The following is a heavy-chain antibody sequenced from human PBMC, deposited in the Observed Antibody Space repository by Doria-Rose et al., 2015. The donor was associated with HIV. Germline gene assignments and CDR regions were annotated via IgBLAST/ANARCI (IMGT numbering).Heavy chain of an antibody. J-gene: IGHJ3*02. V-gene: IGHV4-59*01. CDR3: ARVVRYQLVPGAFDI. CDR1: SGSITGYY. D-gene: IGHD6-13*01. Sequence: QVQLQESGPGLVKPSETLSLTCTVASGSITGYYWSWMRQLPGKGLEWIGYIYYSGNTNYNPSLKSRVTISVDRPKNQFSLNLNSMTAADTAVYYCARVVRYQLVPGAFDIWGQGTKVTVSS. CDR2: IYYSGNT.